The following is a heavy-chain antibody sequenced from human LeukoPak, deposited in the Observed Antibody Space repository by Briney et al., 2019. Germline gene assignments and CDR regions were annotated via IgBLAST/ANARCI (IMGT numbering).Heavy chain of an antibody. CDR2: VGISGDT. Sequence: GGSLRLSCAASGFTFRSYDMHWVRQVTGKGLEWVSAVGISGDTYYAGYVKGRFTISRENAKNSLYLQMNSLTAGDTAVYYCVRGGIRVSGIDEIDYWGQGTLVTVSS. CDR3: VRGGIRVSGIDEIDY. V-gene: IGHV3-13*01. J-gene: IGHJ4*02. D-gene: IGHD6-19*01. CDR1: GFTFRSYD.